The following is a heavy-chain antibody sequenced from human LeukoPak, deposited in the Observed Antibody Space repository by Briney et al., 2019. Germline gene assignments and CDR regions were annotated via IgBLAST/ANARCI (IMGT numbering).Heavy chain of an antibody. J-gene: IGHJ6*02. D-gene: IGHD3-22*01. Sequence: ASLKASPTGSGYTFTAYYMHWVRQAPGQGLEWMGWINSNSGGTNSTQKLQGRVTMTRDTSISTDNMELSRLRSDDTAVYYCARNLRDYNESSAPTHFFGMDGWGQGTTVTVS. CDR3: ARNLRDYNESSAPTHFFGMDG. CDR2: INSNSGGT. CDR1: GYTFTAYY. V-gene: IGHV1-2*02.